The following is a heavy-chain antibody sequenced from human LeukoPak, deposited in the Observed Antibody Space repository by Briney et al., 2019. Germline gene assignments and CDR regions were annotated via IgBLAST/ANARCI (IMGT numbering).Heavy chain of an antibody. CDR2: IITNSGGT. CDR3: ARVRAAAGTRGNFDY. V-gene: IGHV1-2*02. Sequence: ASGKVSCKASGSTFTGYYMHWVRQAPGQGLEWMGWIITNSGGTNYAQKFQGRVTMTRDTSISTAYMELSRLRSDDTAVYYCARVRAAAGTRGNFDYWGQGTLVTVSS. J-gene: IGHJ4*02. CDR1: GSTFTGYY. D-gene: IGHD6-13*01.